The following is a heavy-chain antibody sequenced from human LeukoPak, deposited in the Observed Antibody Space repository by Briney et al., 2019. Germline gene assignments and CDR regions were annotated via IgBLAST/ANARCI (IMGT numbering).Heavy chain of an antibody. Sequence: GASVKVSCKGSGYSFTGYYMHWVRQAPGQGLEWMGWINPNSGGTNYTQKFQGRVTMTRDTSISTAYMELSRLRSDDTAVYFCARGGAAALYQNWFDPWGQGTLVTVSS. CDR1: GYSFTGYY. CDR2: INPNSGGT. CDR3: ARGGAAALYQNWFDP. D-gene: IGHD6-13*01. V-gene: IGHV1-2*02. J-gene: IGHJ5*02.